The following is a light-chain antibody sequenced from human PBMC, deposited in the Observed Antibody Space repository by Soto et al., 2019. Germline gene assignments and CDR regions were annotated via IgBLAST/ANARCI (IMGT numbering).Light chain of an antibody. CDR3: QQYGSSSIT. V-gene: IGKV3-20*01. CDR1: PSVSGNF. J-gene: IGKJ5*01. CDR2: GAS. Sequence: EIVLTQSPGTLSLSPGERATLSFSASPSVSGNFLAWCQEKPGQAPRLLIYGASSRATGIPDRFSGSGSGTDFTLTISRLEPEDFAVYYCQQYGSSSITFGQGTRLEIK.